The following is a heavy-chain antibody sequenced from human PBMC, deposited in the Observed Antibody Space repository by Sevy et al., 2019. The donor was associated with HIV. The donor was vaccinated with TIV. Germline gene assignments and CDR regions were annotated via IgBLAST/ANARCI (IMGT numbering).Heavy chain of an antibody. J-gene: IGHJ5*02. Sequence: SETLSLTCTVSGGSISSYYWSWIRQPPGKGLEWIGFIYYSVSTNYNPSLKSRVTISVDTSKNQLSLKLSSVTAADTAVYYCARHGKEDWFDPWGQGTLVTVSS. V-gene: IGHV4-59*08. D-gene: IGHD1-26*01. CDR3: ARHGKEDWFDP. CDR2: IYYSVST. CDR1: GGSISSYY.